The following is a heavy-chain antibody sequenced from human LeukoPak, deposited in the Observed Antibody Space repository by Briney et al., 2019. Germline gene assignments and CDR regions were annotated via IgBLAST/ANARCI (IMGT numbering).Heavy chain of an antibody. Sequence: GGSLRLSCAASGFTFSSYGMSWVRQAPGKGVEGVSAISGSGDITYYADSVKGRFIISRDNSKNTLYLQMNSLRAEDTAVYYCAKAGQGGREQWLVSLSRSYYFDYWGQGTLVTVSS. CDR1: GFTFSSYG. CDR3: AKAGQGGREQWLVSLSRSYYFDY. CDR2: ISGSGDIT. V-gene: IGHV3-23*01. J-gene: IGHJ4*02. D-gene: IGHD6-19*01.